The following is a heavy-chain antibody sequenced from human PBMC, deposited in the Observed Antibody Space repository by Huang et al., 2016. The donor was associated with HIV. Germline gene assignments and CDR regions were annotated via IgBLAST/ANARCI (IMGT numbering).Heavy chain of an antibody. Sequence: EVQLLESGGGLVQPGGSLRLSCAASGFTFSSYAMSWVRQAPGKGLEWVSGISDSGGSTYYADSVKGRVTISRDNSKNTLYLQMNTLRAEDTAVYYCVVAANYFDYWGQGTLVTVSS. D-gene: IGHD2-15*01. CDR2: ISDSGGST. J-gene: IGHJ4*02. CDR1: GFTFSSYA. CDR3: VVAANYFDY. V-gene: IGHV3-23*01.